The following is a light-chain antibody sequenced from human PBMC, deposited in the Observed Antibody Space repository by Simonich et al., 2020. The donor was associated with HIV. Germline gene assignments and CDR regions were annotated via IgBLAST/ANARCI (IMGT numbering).Light chain of an antibody. CDR1: QSFSTT. CDR2: GAS. V-gene: IGKV3-15*01. J-gene: IGKJ4*01. Sequence: EIVMTQSPVTLSVSPGERATLSCRVSQSFSTTLAWYQQKPGQAPRLLIYGASTRATGVPDRFSGSGSGTEFSLTISSLQSEDSAVYYCQQYNKWPLTFGGGTKVEIK. CDR3: QQYNKWPLT.